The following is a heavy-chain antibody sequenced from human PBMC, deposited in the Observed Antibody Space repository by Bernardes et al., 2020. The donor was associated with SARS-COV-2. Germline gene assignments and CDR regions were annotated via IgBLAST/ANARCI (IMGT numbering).Heavy chain of an antibody. CDR3: SSGAGDSSGYSYYYYYGMDV. CDR1: GGSISSYY. CDR2: IYYSGST. V-gene: IGHV4-59*01. D-gene: IGHD3-22*01. J-gene: IGHJ6*02. Sequence: SETLSLTCTVSGGSISSYYWSWIRQPPGKGLEWIGYIYYSGSTNYNPSLKSRVTISVDTSKNQFSLKLSSVTAADTAVYYWSSGAGDSSGYSYYYYYGMDVWGQGTTVTVSS.